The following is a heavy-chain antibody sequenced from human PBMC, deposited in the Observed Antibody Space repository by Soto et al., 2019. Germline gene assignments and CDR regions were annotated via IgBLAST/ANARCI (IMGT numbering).Heavy chain of an antibody. CDR1: GFTFSSYG. J-gene: IGHJ4*02. Sequence: GGSLSLSCAASGFTFSSYGIHWVRQAPGKGLEWVAVISSDGSNKYYADSVKGRFTISRDNSKSTLYLQMNSLRAEDTAVYYCAKGAYAVVAASYFDYWGQGTLVTVSS. V-gene: IGHV3-30*18. CDR3: AKGAYAVVAASYFDY. D-gene: IGHD2-15*01. CDR2: ISSDGSNK.